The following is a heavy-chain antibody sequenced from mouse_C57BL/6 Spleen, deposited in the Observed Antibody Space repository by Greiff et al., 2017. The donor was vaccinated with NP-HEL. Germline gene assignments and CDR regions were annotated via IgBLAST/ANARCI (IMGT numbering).Heavy chain of an antibody. J-gene: IGHJ1*03. CDR3: ARETGTDWYFDV. V-gene: IGHV5-4*01. D-gene: IGHD4-1*01. CDR1: GFTFSSYA. Sequence: EVQLVESGGGLVKPGGSLKLSCAASGFTFSSYAMSWVRQTPEKRLEWVATISDGGSYTYYPDNVKGRFTISRDNAKNNLYLQMSHLKSEDTAMYYCARETGTDWYFDVWGTGTTVTVSS. CDR2: ISDGGSYT.